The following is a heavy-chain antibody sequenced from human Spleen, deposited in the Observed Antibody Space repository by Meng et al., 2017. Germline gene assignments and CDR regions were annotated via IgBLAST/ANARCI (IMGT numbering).Heavy chain of an antibody. J-gene: IGHJ5*02. CDR2: IYDSGIT. Sequence: HVQLQESGPGLGQPSGTLSLTCAVSGGSISSTKWWNWVRQTPGKGLEWIGEIYDSGITNYSPSLKSRITISVDRSKNQFSLRLNSVTAADTAVYYCVSGGNSYGFWFDPWGQGILVTVPS. CDR1: GGSISSTKW. CDR3: VSGGNSYGFWFDP. D-gene: IGHD5-18*01. V-gene: IGHV4-4*02.